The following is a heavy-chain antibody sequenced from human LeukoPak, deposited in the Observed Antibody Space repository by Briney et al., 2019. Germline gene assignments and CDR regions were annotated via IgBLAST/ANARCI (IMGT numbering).Heavy chain of an antibody. Sequence: GGSLRLSCAASGFTSSTYAMNWVRQAPGQGLEWVSVINSRGDNTYYADSVKGRFTISRDTSTNTLYLQMNSLRAEDTAVYYCAKDLISSGTCLDYWGQGTLVTVSS. CDR1: GFTSSTYA. J-gene: IGHJ4*02. CDR2: INSRGDNT. CDR3: AKDLISSGTCLDY. D-gene: IGHD1-26*01. V-gene: IGHV3-23*01.